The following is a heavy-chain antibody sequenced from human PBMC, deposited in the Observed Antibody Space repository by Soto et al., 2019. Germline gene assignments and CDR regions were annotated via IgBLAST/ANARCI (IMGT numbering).Heavy chain of an antibody. Sequence: QIQLVQSEGEVKKPGASVKVSCKTSGYTFTNYGVTWVRQAPGQGLEWMGWLNTYNGNTKYAQRFQGRVTMTPDTSASTAYVELRSLRCDDTAVYYCASAQTPTEGDFWGQGTLVTVSS. CDR2: LNTYNGNT. D-gene: IGHD4-17*01. CDR3: ASAQTPTEGDF. V-gene: IGHV1-18*01. J-gene: IGHJ4*02. CDR1: GYTFTNYG.